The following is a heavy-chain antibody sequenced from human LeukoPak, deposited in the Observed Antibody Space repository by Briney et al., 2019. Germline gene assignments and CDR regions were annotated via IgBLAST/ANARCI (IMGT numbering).Heavy chain of an antibody. J-gene: IGHJ3*02. Sequence: PSETLSLTCTASGGSISSTSYYWGWIRRPPGRGLEWIGGIVYSGNTKYNPSLKSRVTISVDTSKNQFSLKLSSVTAADTAVYYCARGGVNYCSSTSCSGAFDIWGQGTMVTVSS. CDR1: GGSISSTSYY. CDR2: IVYSGNT. D-gene: IGHD2-2*01. CDR3: ARGGVNYCSSTSCSGAFDI. V-gene: IGHV4-39*01.